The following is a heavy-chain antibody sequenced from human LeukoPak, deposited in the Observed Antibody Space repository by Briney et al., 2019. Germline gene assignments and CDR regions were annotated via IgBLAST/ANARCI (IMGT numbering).Heavy chain of an antibody. CDR3: ARSMGPYYFDY. J-gene: IGHJ4*02. V-gene: IGHV3-7*04. CDR2: IKQDGSEK. Sequence: PGGSLRLSCAASGFTFSSCWMSWVRQAPGKGLERVANIKQDGSEKYYVDSVKGRFTISRDNAKNSLYLQMNSLRAEDTAVYFCARSMGPYYFDYWGRGTLVTVSS. CDR1: GFTFSSCW. D-gene: IGHD2-8*01.